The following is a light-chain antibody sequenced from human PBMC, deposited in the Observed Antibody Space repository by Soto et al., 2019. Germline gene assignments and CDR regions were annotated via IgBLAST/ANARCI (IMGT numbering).Light chain of an antibody. CDR2: DAS. CDR1: QSISLS. J-gene: IGKJ1*01. CDR3: QQYNSYWT. V-gene: IGKV1-5*01. Sequence: DIQMTQSPSTLSAFVGDRVTITCRASQSISLSLAWYQQKPGKAPDLLISDASNLERGVPSRFSGSVSGTEVTLTISSLQPDDFATYDCQQYNSYWTFGPGTKVESK.